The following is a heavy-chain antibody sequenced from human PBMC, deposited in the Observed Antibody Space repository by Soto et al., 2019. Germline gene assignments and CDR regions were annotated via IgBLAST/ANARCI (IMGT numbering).Heavy chain of an antibody. D-gene: IGHD6-13*01. CDR3: AKDNTAPGIAAAGTLIDY. V-gene: IGHV3-23*01. Sequence: EVQLLESGGGLVQPGGSLRLSCAASGFTFSSYAMSWVRQAPGKGLEWVSAISGSGGSTYYADSVKGRFTISRDNSKNTLYLQMNSRRAEDTAVYYCAKDNTAPGIAAAGTLIDYWGQGPLVTFSS. CDR2: ISGSGGST. J-gene: IGHJ4*02. CDR1: GFTFSSYA.